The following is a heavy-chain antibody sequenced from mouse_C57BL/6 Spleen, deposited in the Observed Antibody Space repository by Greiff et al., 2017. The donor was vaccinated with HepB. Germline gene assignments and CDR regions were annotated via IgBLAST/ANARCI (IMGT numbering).Heavy chain of an antibody. CDR1: GYTFTSYW. Sequence: QVQLQQPGAELVKPGASVKMSCKASGYTFTSYWITWVKQRPGQGLEWIGDIYPGSGSTNYNEKFKSKATLTVDTSSSTAYMQLSSLTSEDSAVYYCARFGYYGSSHWYFGVWGTGTTVTVSS. CDR2: IYPGSGST. V-gene: IGHV1-55*01. J-gene: IGHJ1*03. CDR3: ARFGYYGSSHWYFGV. D-gene: IGHD1-1*01.